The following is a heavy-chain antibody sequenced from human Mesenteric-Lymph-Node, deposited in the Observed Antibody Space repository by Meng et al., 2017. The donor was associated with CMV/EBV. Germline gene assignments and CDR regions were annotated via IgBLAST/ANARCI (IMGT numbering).Heavy chain of an antibody. Sequence: ASVKVSCKTSGYTFTDDYIHWVRQAPSQGLEWMGWINPNSGGTNFAPRFQGRVTMTRDTSISTAYMELSRLRSDDTAIYYCARGDFWSGPNGYWGQGTLVTVSS. D-gene: IGHD3-3*01. CDR2: INPNSGGT. V-gene: IGHV1-2*02. J-gene: IGHJ4*02. CDR1: GYTFTDDY. CDR3: ARGDFWSGPNGY.